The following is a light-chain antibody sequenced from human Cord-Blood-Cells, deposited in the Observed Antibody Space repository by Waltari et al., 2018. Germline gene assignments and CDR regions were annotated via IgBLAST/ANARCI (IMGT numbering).Light chain of an antibody. CDR3: QQYDKGRT. CDR1: QDISNY. CDR2: DAS. V-gene: IGKV1-33*01. J-gene: IGKJ4*02. Sequence: DIQMTQSPSSLSASVGDRVTITCQASQDISNYLNWYQQKTGKAPKLLIYDASNLETGVPSRFSGSGSGTEFTFAISRLEPEDIATYDCQQYDKGRTFGGGTKVEIK.